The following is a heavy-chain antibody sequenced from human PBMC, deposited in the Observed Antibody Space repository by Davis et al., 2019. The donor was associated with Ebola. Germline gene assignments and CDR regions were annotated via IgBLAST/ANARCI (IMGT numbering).Heavy chain of an antibody. CDR1: GGSISSGTYY. CDR2: IYYNGRT. V-gene: IGHV4-39*07. D-gene: IGHD6-19*01. Sequence: SETLSLTCSVSGGSISSGTYYWGWVRQPPGKGLEWIGSIYYNGRTYYSSSLEGRVTILLDTSKNQFSLKLTSVTAADTAVYYCARGIQWLADLAYYDYYYMNVWGKGTTVVVSS. CDR3: ARGIQWLADLAYYDYYYMNV. J-gene: IGHJ6*03.